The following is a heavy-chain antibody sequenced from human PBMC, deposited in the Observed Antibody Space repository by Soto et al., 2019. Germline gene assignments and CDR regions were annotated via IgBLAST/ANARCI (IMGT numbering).Heavy chain of an antibody. D-gene: IGHD3-10*01. J-gene: IGHJ4*02. CDR2: TRNKANSYTT. V-gene: IGHV3-72*01. CDR1: GFTFSDHY. CDR3: ARVGVRVNYFDY. Sequence: EVQLVESGGGLDQPGGSLRLSCAASGFTFSDHYMNWVRQAPGTGLEWVGRTRNKANSYTTEYAASVKGRFTISRDDSKNSLYLQMNSLKTEDTAVYYCARVGVRVNYFDYWGQGTLVTVSS.